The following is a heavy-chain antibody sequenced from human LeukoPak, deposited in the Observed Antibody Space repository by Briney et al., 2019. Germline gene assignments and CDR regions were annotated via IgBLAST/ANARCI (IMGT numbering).Heavy chain of an antibody. CDR3: AKSYYYDTSGYYYLDY. D-gene: IGHD3-22*01. Sequence: GRSLRLSCAASGFTFNNYGMLWVRQAPSKGLEWVALISYDGSNKYYADSVKGRFTISRDNSKNTLYLQMNSLRAEDTAVYYCAKSYYYDTSGYYYLDYWGQGTLVTVSS. CDR2: ISYDGSNK. J-gene: IGHJ4*02. CDR1: GFTFNNYG. V-gene: IGHV3-30*18.